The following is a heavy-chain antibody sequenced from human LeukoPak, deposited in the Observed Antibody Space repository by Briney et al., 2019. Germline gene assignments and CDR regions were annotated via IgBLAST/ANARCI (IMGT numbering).Heavy chain of an antibody. D-gene: IGHD2-15*01. Sequence: GGSLRLSCAASGFTFSSYAMSWVRQAPGKGLEWVSAISGSGGSTYYADSVKGRFTISRDNAKNSLQLQMNSLRAEDMAVYYCARRRVAKDLWGQGTLVTVSS. CDR1: GFTFSSYA. J-gene: IGHJ4*02. CDR3: ARRRVAKDL. V-gene: IGHV3-23*01. CDR2: ISGSGGST.